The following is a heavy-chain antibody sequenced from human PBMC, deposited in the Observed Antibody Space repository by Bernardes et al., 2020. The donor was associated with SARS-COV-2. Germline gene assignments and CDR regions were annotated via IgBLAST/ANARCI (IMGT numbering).Heavy chain of an antibody. Sequence: GGSLRLSCAASGFTFSSYGMHWVRQAPGKGLEWVAGISYDGNNKYYGDSVQGRFTISRDNSKNTLSLQMNSLRAEDTAVYYCANEYGDYGEKNIWGQGTLVTVSS. CDR3: ANEYGDYGEKNI. V-gene: IGHV3-30*18. CDR1: GFTFSSYG. CDR2: ISYDGNNK. J-gene: IGHJ4*02. D-gene: IGHD4-17*01.